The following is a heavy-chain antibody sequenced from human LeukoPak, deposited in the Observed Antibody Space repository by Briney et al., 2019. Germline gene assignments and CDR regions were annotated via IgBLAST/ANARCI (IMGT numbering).Heavy chain of an antibody. V-gene: IGHV3-23*01. CDR2: LSGSGGGT. CDR1: GITLSNCG. CDR3: AKRGVVIRVFLVGFHKEAYYFDS. J-gene: IGHJ4*02. Sequence: GGSLRLSCAVSGITLSNCGMSWVRQAPGKGLEWVAGLSGSGGGTNYADSVQGRFTISRDNPKNTLYLQMNSLRDEDTAVYFCAKRGVVIRVFLVGFHKEAYYFDSWGQGALVTVSS. D-gene: IGHD3-10*01.